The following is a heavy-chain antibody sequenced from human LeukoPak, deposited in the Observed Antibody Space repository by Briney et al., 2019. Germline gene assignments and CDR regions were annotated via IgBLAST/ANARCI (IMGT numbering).Heavy chain of an antibody. CDR1: GFTFSSYW. V-gene: IGHV3-7*01. D-gene: IGHD3-10*01. Sequence: GGSLRLSCAASGFTFSSYWMSWVRQAPGKGLEWVANIKQDGSEKYYVDSVKGRFTISRDNAKNSLYLQMNSLRAEDTAVYYCARDRSKQYGSPLYYFDYWGQGTLVTVSS. CDR2: IKQDGSEK. J-gene: IGHJ4*02. CDR3: ARDRSKQYGSPLYYFDY.